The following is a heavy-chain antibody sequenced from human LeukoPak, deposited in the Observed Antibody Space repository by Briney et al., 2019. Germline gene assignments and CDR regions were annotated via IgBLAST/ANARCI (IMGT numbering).Heavy chain of an antibody. CDR3: ARKNDYGDSYYMDV. J-gene: IGHJ6*03. V-gene: IGHV4-31*03. CDR2: IHNTGKT. D-gene: IGHD4-17*01. Sequence: SQALSLTCTVSGGSISSGSYYWGWIRQHPGKGLEWIGYIHNTGKTDYNPSLKSRIIISLDTSKNRFSLRLSSVTAADTALYYCARKNDYGDSYYMDVWGKGTTVTVPS. CDR1: GGSISSGSYY.